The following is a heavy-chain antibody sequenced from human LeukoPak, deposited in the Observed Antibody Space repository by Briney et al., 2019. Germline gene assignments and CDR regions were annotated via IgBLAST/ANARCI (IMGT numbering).Heavy chain of an antibody. Sequence: GGSLRLSCAASGFTFSSYEMNWVRQAPGKGLEWVSYISRSGGTIYYADSVKGRFTISRDNAKNSLYLQMNSLRAEDTAVYYCAREKTNYYDSSGFDYWGQGTLVTVSS. V-gene: IGHV3-48*03. CDR1: GFTFSSYE. CDR3: AREKTNYYDSSGFDY. D-gene: IGHD3-22*01. J-gene: IGHJ4*02. CDR2: ISRSGGTI.